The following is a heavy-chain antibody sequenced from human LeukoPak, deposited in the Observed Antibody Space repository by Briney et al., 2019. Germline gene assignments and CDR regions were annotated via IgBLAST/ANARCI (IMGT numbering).Heavy chain of an antibody. D-gene: IGHD3-10*01. CDR2: ISYDGSNK. J-gene: IGHJ5*02. CDR1: GFTFSNYA. CDR3: ARDAGFTMVRGVTRWFDP. Sequence: RGSLRLSCAASGFTFSNYAIRWVRQAPGKGLEWVAVISYDGSNKYYADSVKGRFTISRDNSKNTLYLQMNSLRAEDTAVYYCARDAGFTMVRGVTRWFDPWGQGTLVTVSS. V-gene: IGHV3-30-3*01.